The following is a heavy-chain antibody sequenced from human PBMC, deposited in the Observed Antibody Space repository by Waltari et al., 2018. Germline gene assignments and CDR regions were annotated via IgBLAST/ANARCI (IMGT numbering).Heavy chain of an antibody. CDR2: IYYSGST. J-gene: IGHJ3*02. CDR1: GGSISSYY. Sequence: QVQLQESGPGLVKPSETLSLTCTVSGGSISSYYWSWIRQPPGKGLEWIGYIYYSGSTNSNPSLKSRVTISVDTSKNQFSLKLSSVTAADTAVYYCASLYSSGWYDAFDIWGQGTMVTVSS. CDR3: ASLYSSGWYDAFDI. D-gene: IGHD6-19*01. V-gene: IGHV4-59*08.